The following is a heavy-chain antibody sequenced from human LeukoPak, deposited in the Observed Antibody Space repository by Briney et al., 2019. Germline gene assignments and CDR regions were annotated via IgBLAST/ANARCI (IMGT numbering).Heavy chain of an antibody. CDR3: ARDSHNWNYVGPYGMDV. J-gene: IGHJ6*02. CDR1: GFTFSSYA. CDR2: ISYDGRNK. D-gene: IGHD1-7*01. Sequence: QSGGSLRLSCAASGFTFSSYAMHWVRQAPGKGLEWVAVISYDGRNKYYADSVKGRFTISRDNSKNTLYLQMNSLRAEDTAVHYCARDSHNWNYVGPYGMDVWGQGTTVTVSS. V-gene: IGHV3-30*04.